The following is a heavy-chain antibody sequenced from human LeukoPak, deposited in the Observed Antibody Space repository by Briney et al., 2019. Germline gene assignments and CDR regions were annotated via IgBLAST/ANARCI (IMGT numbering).Heavy chain of an antibody. Sequence: GGSLRLSCAASGFTYSSYGMHWVRQAPGKGLEWVAFIRYDGSNKYYADSVKGRFTISRDNSKDTLYLQMNSLRAEDTAVYYCAKDYRSTSFSYYFDYWGQGTLVTVSS. V-gene: IGHV3-30*02. CDR1: GFTYSSYG. CDR3: AKDYRSTSFSYYFDY. CDR2: IRYDGSNK. J-gene: IGHJ4*02. D-gene: IGHD2-2*01.